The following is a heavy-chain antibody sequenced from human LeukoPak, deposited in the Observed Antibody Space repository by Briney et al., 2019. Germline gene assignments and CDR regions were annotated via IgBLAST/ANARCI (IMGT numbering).Heavy chain of an antibody. CDR1: GYTFTSYY. Sequence: ASVKVSCKASGYTFTSYYMHWVRQAPGQGLEWMGIINPSGGSTSYAQKFQGRVTMTRDMSTSTVYMEPSSLRSEDTAVYYCARRAYDYVWGSYRYARPFDYWGQGTLVTVSS. CDR3: ARRAYDYVWGSYRYARPFDY. V-gene: IGHV1-46*01. D-gene: IGHD3-16*02. J-gene: IGHJ4*02. CDR2: INPSGGST.